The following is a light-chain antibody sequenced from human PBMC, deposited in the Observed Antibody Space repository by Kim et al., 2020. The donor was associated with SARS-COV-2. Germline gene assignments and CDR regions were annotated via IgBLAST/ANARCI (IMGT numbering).Light chain of an antibody. V-gene: IGKV3-20*01. Sequence: EMVLTQSPGTVSLSPGETVTLSCRASQNIRGDSLAWYQQRPGQAPRVLSHGASSRATGMPDRFSASGSGTDFTLTISRLQPEDFAVYYCQQYVDSPFAFGQGTRLEIK. CDR3: QQYVDSPFA. CDR1: QNIRGDS. J-gene: IGKJ5*01. CDR2: GAS.